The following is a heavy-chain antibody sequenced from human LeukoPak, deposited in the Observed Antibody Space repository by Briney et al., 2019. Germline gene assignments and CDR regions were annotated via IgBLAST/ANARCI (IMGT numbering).Heavy chain of an antibody. Sequence: TSETLSLTCAVYGGSFSGDYWSWIRQPPGKGLEWIGESNHSGNTNYNPSLKSRVTISVDTSKNQFSLKLSSVTAADTAVYYCARALTSYYYDSSGYAYYYYYMDVWGKGTTVTVSS. V-gene: IGHV4-34*01. CDR2: SNHSGNT. J-gene: IGHJ6*03. CDR1: GGSFSGDY. D-gene: IGHD3-22*01. CDR3: ARALTSYYYDSSGYAYYYYYMDV.